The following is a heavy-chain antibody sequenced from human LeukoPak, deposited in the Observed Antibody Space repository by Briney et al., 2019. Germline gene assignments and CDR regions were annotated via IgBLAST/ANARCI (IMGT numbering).Heavy chain of an antibody. CDR1: GGTFSSYA. CDR3: AMGNVLRFLNWFGP. CDR2: IIPIFGTA. V-gene: IGHV1-69*13. D-gene: IGHD3-3*01. J-gene: IGHJ5*02. Sequence: SVKVSCKASGGTFSSYAISWVRQAPGQGLEWMGGIIPIFGTANYAQKFQGRVTITADESTSTAYMELSSLRPEDTAVYYCAMGNVLRFLNWFGPWGQGTLVTVSS.